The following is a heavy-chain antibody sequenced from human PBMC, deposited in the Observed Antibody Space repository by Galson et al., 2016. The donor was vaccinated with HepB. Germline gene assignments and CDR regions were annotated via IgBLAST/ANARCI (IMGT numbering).Heavy chain of an antibody. Sequence: SETLSLTCGVNGGSFNDHYWSWIRQSPGKGLEWIGEINHAGSTKYNPSLKSRVTISVDTSKNQFSLKLNAMTAADTAVDFCAGGVVAATNWFDPWGQGTLVTVSS. CDR3: AGGVVAATNWFDP. CDR2: INHAGST. J-gene: IGHJ5*02. D-gene: IGHD2-15*01. V-gene: IGHV4-34*01. CDR1: GGSFNDHY.